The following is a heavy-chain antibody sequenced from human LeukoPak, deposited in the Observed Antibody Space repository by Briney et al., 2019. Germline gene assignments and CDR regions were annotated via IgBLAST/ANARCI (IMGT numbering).Heavy chain of an antibody. J-gene: IGHJ4*02. V-gene: IGHV3-30*02. Sequence: GGSLRLSCAASGFTFSSNGMHWVRQAPGKGLEWVAFVRSDGTIKYYADSVKGRFTISRDNSKNTLYLQLNSLRPEDTAVYHCAKDSYDGSNWYTDYWGQGTLVTVSS. CDR3: AKDSYDGSNWYTDY. CDR1: GFTFSSNG. CDR2: VRSDGTIK. D-gene: IGHD6-13*01.